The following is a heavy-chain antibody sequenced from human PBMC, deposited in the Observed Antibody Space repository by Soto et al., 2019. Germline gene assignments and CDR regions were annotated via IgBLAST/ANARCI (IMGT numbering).Heavy chain of an antibody. Sequence: QVQLVQSGAEVKKPGSSVKFSCKASGGTFDTVAFSWVRQAPGQGLEWLGGIIPVLGRANYAQSFQDRVSASAAGSTSTAFMELSSLTSDDTAVYYCARGPWTQEGPKYYFDFWGQGNLVTVSS. CDR2: IIPVLGRA. D-gene: IGHD3-3*01. CDR1: GGTFDTVA. J-gene: IGHJ4*02. CDR3: ARGPWTQEGPKYYFDF. V-gene: IGHV1-69*01.